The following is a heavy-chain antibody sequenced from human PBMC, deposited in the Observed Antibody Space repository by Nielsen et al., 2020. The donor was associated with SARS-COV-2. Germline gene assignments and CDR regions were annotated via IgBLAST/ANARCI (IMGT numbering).Heavy chain of an antibody. CDR2: ISYDGNK. D-gene: IGHD4-11*01. CDR1: GFIVSSKY. CDR3: ARETLDYTSSFVDY. J-gene: IGHJ4*02. V-gene: IGHV3-30*03. Sequence: GESLKISCAASGFIVSSKYMNWVRQAPGKGLEWVTFISYDGNKHYADSVKGRFTISRDNSKDTLYLQMDSLRPEDTAVYFCARETLDYTSSFVDYWGQGTLVTVSP.